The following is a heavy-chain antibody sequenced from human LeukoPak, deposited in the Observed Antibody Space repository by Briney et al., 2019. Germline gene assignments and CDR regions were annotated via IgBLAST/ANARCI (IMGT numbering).Heavy chain of an antibody. V-gene: IGHV3-74*01. J-gene: IGHJ4*02. D-gene: IGHD3-10*01. CDR3: AREGSGSYPDY. CDR2: INSDGSST. CDR1: GFTFSSYW. Sequence: GGSLRLSCAASGFTFSSYWMHWVRQAPGKGLVWVSRINSDGSSTSYADSVQGRFTISRDNAKNTLYLQMNRLRAEDTAVYYCAREGSGSYPDYWGQGTLVTVSS.